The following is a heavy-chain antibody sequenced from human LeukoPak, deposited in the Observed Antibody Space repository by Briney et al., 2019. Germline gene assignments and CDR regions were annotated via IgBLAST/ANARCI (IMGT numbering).Heavy chain of an antibody. J-gene: IGHJ4*02. D-gene: IGHD3-22*01. CDR2: IYSGGST. CDR3: ASLFPYDSSGYYVDY. V-gene: IGHV3-53*01. CDR1: GFTFSSYS. Sequence: GGSLRLSCAASGFTFSSYSMNWVRQAPGKGPEWVSVIYSGGSTYYADSVKGRFTISRDNSKNTLYLQMNSLRAEDTAVYYCASLFPYDSSGYYVDYWGQGTLVTVSS.